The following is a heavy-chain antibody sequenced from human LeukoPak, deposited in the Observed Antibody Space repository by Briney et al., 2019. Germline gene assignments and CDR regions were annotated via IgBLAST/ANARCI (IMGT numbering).Heavy chain of an antibody. CDR1: GFTFSSYS. CDR2: ISSSSTI. J-gene: IGHJ4*02. D-gene: IGHD3-16*01. Sequence: GGSLRLSCAASGFTFSSYSMNWVRQAPGKGLEWVSYISSSSTIYYADSVKGRFTISRDNAKNSLYLQMNSLRDEDTAVYYCARDSPDYDYVWGSPNFGGYYFDYWGQGTLVTVSS. V-gene: IGHV3-48*02. CDR3: ARDSPDYDYVWGSPNFGGYYFDY.